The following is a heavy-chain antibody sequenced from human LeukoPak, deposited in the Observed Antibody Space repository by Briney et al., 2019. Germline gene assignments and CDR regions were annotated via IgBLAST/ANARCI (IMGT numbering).Heavy chain of an antibody. CDR1: GGSISSYY. Sequence: SETLSLTCTVSGGSISSYYWSWIRQPPGKGLEWIGYIYYSGSTNYNPSLKSRVTISVDTSKNQFSLKLSSVTAADTAVYYCARIFPYYGSGFTFDHWGQGTLVTVSS. CDR2: IYYSGST. V-gene: IGHV4-59*01. J-gene: IGHJ4*02. D-gene: IGHD3-10*01. CDR3: ARIFPYYGSGFTFDH.